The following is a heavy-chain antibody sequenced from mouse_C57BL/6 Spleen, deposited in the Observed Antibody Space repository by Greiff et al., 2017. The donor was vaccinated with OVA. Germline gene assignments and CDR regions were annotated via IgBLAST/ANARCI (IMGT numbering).Heavy chain of an antibody. J-gene: IGHJ3*02. V-gene: IGHV1-15*01. Sequence: QVQLQQSGAELVRPGASVTLSCKASGYTFTDYEMHWVKQTPVHGLEWIGAIDPETGGTAYNQKFKGKAILTADKSSSTAYMELRSLTSEDSAVYYCTRGPLYEQWGQGTLVTVSA. CDR3: TRGPLYEQ. CDR2: IDPETGGT. D-gene: IGHD1-1*01. CDR1: GYTFTDYE.